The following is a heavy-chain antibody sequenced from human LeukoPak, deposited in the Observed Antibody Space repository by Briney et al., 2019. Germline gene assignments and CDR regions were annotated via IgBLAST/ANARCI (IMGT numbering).Heavy chain of an antibody. CDR1: GGSISSYY. J-gene: IGHJ3*02. V-gene: IGHV4-59*01. CDR3: ARASDSYYDLWSGYYLLGAFDI. Sequence: SETLSLTCTVSGGSISSYYWSWIRQPPGKGLEWIGYIYYSGSTNYNPSLKSRVTISVDTSKNQFSLKLSSVTAADTAVYYCARASDSYYDLWSGYYLLGAFDIWGQGTMVTVSS. D-gene: IGHD3-3*01. CDR2: IYYSGST.